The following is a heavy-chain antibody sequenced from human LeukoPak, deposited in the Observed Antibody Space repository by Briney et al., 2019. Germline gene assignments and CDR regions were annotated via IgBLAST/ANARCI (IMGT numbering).Heavy chain of an antibody. CDR1: GYTFTSYY. CDR2: INPSGGRT. D-gene: IGHD3-3*01. CDR3: AATDRFLDPNWSKRQISTGSRFDY. V-gene: IGHV1-46*01. Sequence: ASVKVSCKASGYTFTSYYMHWVRQAPGPGLEWMGIINPSGGRTSYAQKFQGRVTMTRDTSTSTVYMELSSLRSEDTAVYYCAATDRFLDPNWSKRQISTGSRFDYWGQGTLVTVSS. J-gene: IGHJ4*02.